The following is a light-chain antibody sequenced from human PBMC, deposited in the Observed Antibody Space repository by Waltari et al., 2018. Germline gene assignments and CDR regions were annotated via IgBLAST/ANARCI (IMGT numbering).Light chain of an antibody. Sequence: QSALTQPASVSGSPGQSITISCTGTSRDVGARKLVSWYQHHPGKVPKLMIYEVSERPSGVSSRFSGSRSGNTASLTISGLQAEDEADYYCCSYGGGTTFVVFGGGTKLTVL. V-gene: IGLV2-23*02. CDR2: EVS. CDR3: CSYGGGTTFVV. J-gene: IGLJ2*01. CDR1: SRDVGARKL.